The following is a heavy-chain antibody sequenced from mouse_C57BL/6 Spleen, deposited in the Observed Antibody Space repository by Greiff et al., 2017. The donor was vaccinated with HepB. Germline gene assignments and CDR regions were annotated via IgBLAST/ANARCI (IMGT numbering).Heavy chain of an antibody. CDR1: GYTFTDYY. Sequence: EVQLQQSGPELVKPGASVKISCKASGYTFTDYYMNWVKQSHGKSLEWIGDINPNNGGTSYNQKFKGKATLTVDKSSSTAYMELRSLTSEDSAVYYCARDGVVGFAYWGQGTLVTVSA. D-gene: IGHD1-1*02. J-gene: IGHJ3*01. CDR3: ARDGVVGFAY. CDR2: INPNNGGT. V-gene: IGHV1-26*01.